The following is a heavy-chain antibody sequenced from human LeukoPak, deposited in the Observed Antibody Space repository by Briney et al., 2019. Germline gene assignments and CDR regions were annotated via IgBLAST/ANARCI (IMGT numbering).Heavy chain of an antibody. CDR2: IIPIFGTA. D-gene: IGHD4-23*01. Sequence: SVKVSCKASGGTFSSYAISWVRQAPGQGLEWMGGIIPIFGTANYAQKFQGRVTITADESTSTAYMELSSLRSEDTAVYYYARDDYGGNPAGDYWGQGTLVTVSS. CDR3: ARDDYGGNPAGDY. V-gene: IGHV1-69*13. CDR1: GGTFSSYA. J-gene: IGHJ4*02.